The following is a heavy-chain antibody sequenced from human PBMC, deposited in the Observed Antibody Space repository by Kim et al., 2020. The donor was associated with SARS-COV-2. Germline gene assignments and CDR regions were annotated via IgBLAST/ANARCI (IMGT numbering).Heavy chain of an antibody. CDR1: GFIFRNFG. J-gene: IGHJ4*02. D-gene: IGHD3-10*01. CDR3: ARPSSSHFDF. V-gene: IGHV3-33*05. CDR2: ISNDGTTA. Sequence: GKSLRLSCAASGFIFRNFGMHWVRQAPGKGLEWVAFISNDGTTAIYADSVRGRFTISRDYSENKLYLQMDSLSAGDTAVYYCARPSSSHFDFWGQGTLVT.